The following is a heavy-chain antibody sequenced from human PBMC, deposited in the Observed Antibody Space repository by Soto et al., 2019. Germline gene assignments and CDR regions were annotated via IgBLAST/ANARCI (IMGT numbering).Heavy chain of an antibody. CDR1: GFTVSSYS. CDR3: ARGGGCSGGSCNFDY. Sequence: GGSLRLSCAASGFTVSSYSMNWVRQAPGKGLEWVSYISSSSSTIYYADSVKGRFTISRDNAKNSLYLQMNSLRAEDTAVYYCARGGGCSGGSCNFDYWGQGTLVTVSS. V-gene: IGHV3-48*01. D-gene: IGHD2-15*01. J-gene: IGHJ4*02. CDR2: ISSSSSTI.